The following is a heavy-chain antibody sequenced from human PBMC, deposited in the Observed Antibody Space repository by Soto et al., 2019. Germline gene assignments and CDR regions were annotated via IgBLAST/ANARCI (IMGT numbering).Heavy chain of an antibody. CDR3: APEWGTGYYQLDL. D-gene: IGHD2-2*01. Sequence: SESLSLTCAVSGYSISTAFNWAWIRQPPGKGVGCVRSINHSASTYYNQSLKSRVTLSSDASKNKISLKLRSVTAADTALSYCAPEWGTGYYQLDLWGQGTPVTVSS. V-gene: IGHV4-38-2*01. J-gene: IGHJ5*02. CDR2: INHSAST. CDR1: GYSISTAFN.